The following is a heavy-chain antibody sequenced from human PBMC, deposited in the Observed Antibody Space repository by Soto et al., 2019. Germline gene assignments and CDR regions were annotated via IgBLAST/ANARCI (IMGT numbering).Heavy chain of an antibody. Sequence: SVKVSCKASGDTFSRYAISWVRQAPGQGREWMGGIIPTFATTNYVQKFQGRVTITADDPTSTAYMELNSLRAEDTAVYYCVRQAKLTTVTANVGYYYGLDVWGQGTTVTVSS. V-gene: IGHV1-69*13. CDR1: GDTFSRYA. CDR3: VRQAKLTTVTANVGYYYGLDV. J-gene: IGHJ6*02. CDR2: IIPTFATT. D-gene: IGHD4-4*01.